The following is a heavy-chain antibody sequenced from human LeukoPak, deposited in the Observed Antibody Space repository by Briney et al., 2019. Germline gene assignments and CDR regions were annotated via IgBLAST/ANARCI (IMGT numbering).Heavy chain of an antibody. D-gene: IGHD1-26*01. Sequence: GGSLRLSCAASGFTFSSYEMNWVRQAPGKGLEWVSYISSSGRTIYYPDSVKGRFTISRDNAKNSLYLQMNSLRAEDTAVYYCARDPYSTTLVGATYLTPAVDGMDVWGQGTTVTVSS. J-gene: IGHJ6*02. CDR1: GFTFSSYE. V-gene: IGHV3-48*03. CDR2: ISSSGRTI. CDR3: ARDPYSTTLVGATYLTPAVDGMDV.